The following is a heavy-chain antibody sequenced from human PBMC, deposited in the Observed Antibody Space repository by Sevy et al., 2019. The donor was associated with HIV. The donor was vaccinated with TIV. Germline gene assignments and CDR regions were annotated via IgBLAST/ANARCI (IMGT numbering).Heavy chain of an antibody. CDR1: GFTFRDAW. CDR2: IKSKTDGETT. V-gene: IGHV3-15*01. J-gene: IGHJ4*01. CDR3: INNRGFCTNGVCEDYFDY. Sequence: GGSLRLSCAASGFTFRDAWMTWVRQAPGKGLEWVGRIKSKTDGETTDYATPVNGRFTISRDDSKNTLYLHMNSLKSEDTALYYCINNRGFCTNGVCEDYFDYWGQGTLVTVSS. D-gene: IGHD2-8*01.